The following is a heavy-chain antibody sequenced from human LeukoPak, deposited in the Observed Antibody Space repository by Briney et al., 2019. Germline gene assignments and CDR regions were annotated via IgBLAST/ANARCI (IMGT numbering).Heavy chain of an antibody. J-gene: IGHJ3*02. V-gene: IGHV4-61*02. Sequence: PSETLSLTCTVSGGSISSGSYYWSWIRQPAGKGLEWIGRIYTSGSTNYNPSLKSRVTISVDTSKNQFSLKLSSVTAADTAVYYCARYTAMVNDAFDIWGQGTMVTVSS. CDR3: ARYTAMVNDAFDI. CDR2: IYTSGST. D-gene: IGHD5-18*01. CDR1: GGSISSGSYY.